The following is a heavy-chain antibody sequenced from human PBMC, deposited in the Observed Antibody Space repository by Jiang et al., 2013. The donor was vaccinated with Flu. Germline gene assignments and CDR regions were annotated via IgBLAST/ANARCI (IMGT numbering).Heavy chain of an antibody. CDR3: ARMYYDSSGYYFARLQVEGGAFDI. J-gene: IGHJ3*02. D-gene: IGHD3-22*01. V-gene: IGHV4-59*01. CDR2: IYYSGST. CDR1: GGSISSYY. Sequence: PGLVKPSETLSLTCTVSGGSISSYYWSWIRQPPGKGLEWIGYIYYSGSTNYNPSLKSRVTISVDTSKNQFSLKLSSVTAADTAVYYCARMYYDSSGYYFARLQVEGGAFDIWGQGTMVTVSS.